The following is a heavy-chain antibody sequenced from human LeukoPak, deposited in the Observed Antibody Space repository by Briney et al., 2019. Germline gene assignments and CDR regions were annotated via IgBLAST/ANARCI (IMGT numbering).Heavy chain of an antibody. CDR1: GGSFSGYY. D-gene: IGHD3-22*01. J-gene: IGHJ4*02. V-gene: IGHV4-34*01. CDR2: ISHSGST. CDR3: ARRGYDSSGYYRNY. Sequence: SETLSLTCAVYGGSFSGYYWSWIRQPPGKGLEWIGEISHSGSTNYNPSLKSRVTISVDTSKNQFSLKLSSVTAADTAVYYCARRGYDSSGYYRNYWGQGALVTVSS.